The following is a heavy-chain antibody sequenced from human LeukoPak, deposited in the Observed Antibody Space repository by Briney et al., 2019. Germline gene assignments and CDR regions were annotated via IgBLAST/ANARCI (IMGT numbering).Heavy chain of an antibody. CDR1: GGSISSSSYY. CDR3: ARGTYGDLGVPIYYFDY. D-gene: IGHD4-17*01. CDR2: IYTSGST. Sequence: SETLSLTCTVSGGSISSSSYYWSWIRQPAGKGLEWIGRIYTSGSTNYNPSLKSRVTTSVDTSKNQFSLKLSSVTAADTAVYYCARGTYGDLGVPIYYFDYWGQGTLVTVSS. V-gene: IGHV4-61*02. J-gene: IGHJ4*02.